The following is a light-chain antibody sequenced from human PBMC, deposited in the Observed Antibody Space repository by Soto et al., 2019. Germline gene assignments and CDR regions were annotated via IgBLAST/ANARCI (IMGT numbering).Light chain of an antibody. J-gene: IGKJ1*01. V-gene: IGKV1-5*03. CDR3: KQYNSYSRT. CDR1: QSISSW. Sequence: IRMTISHSTLSATVQDRVTIPFRSSQSISSWLAWYQQKPGKAPKLLIYKASSLESGVPSRFSGSGSGTEFTLTSSSLQPDDFATYYCKQYNSYSRTCGEGTKV. CDR2: KAS.